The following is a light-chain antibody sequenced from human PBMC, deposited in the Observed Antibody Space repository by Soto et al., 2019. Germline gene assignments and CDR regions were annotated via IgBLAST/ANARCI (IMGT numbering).Light chain of an antibody. V-gene: IGLV1-40*01. CDR2: GNR. J-gene: IGLJ3*02. Sequence: QSALTQPPSVSGAPGQRVTISCSGTSSSIGAGYEVHWYQQLPGAAPKLVIFGNRNRPSGAPERFSGSKSGTSASLAITGLQAEDEADYYCQAYDYSLTAFVFGGGTQLTVL. CDR3: QAYDYSLTAFV. CDR1: SSSIGAGYE.